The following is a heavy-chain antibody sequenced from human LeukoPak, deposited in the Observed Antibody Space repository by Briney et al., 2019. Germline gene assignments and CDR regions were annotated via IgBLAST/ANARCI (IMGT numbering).Heavy chain of an antibody. J-gene: IGHJ4*02. CDR1: GAVSGFTLRSYA. CDR3: VSGDNSGFYGFDC. CDR2: ISYDGGKK. D-gene: IGHD6-19*01. Sequence: PRGSPRLSCAASGAVSGFTLRSYAVHWFRQPPGQGLEWVAMISYDGGKKYYVDSVKGRFTISRDNSKNTAYLQMNSLRLEDTAVYYCVSGDNSGFYGFDCWGQGALFSASS. V-gene: IGHV3-30*03.